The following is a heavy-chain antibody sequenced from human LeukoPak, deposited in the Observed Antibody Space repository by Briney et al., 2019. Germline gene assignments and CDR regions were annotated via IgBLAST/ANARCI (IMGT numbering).Heavy chain of an antibody. D-gene: IGHD3-22*01. CDR1: GFTVSSNY. Sequence: GGSLRLSCAASGFTVSSNYMSWVCQAPGKGLEWVSVIYSGGSTYYADSVKGRFTISRDNSKNTLYLQMNSLRAEDTAVYYCARHTYYDSSGYYPWGQGTLVTVSS. V-gene: IGHV3-53*01. CDR3: ARHTYYDSSGYYP. J-gene: IGHJ5*02. CDR2: IYSGGST.